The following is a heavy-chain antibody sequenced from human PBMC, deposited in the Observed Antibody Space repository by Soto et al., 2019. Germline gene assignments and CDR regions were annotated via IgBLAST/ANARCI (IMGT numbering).Heavy chain of an antibody. CDR1: GGSISSYY. J-gene: IGHJ3*02. CDR2: IYYSGST. D-gene: IGHD1-26*01. CDR3: ARDWRLGGAIHDAFDI. V-gene: IGHV4-59*01. Sequence: SETLSLTCTVSGGSISSYYWSWIRQPPGKGLEWIGYIYYSGSTNYNPSLKSRVTISVDTSKNQFSLKLSSVTAADTVVYYCARDWRLGGAIHDAFDIWGQGTMVTVSS.